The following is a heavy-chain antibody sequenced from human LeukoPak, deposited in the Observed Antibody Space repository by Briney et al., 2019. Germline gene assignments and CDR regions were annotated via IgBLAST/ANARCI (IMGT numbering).Heavy chain of an antibody. CDR1: GYTFTNYA. J-gene: IGHJ6*02. Sequence: ASVKLSCKASGYTFTNYAIHWVRQAPGQGLEWIGWINTDNGNRKYAQKFQGRVTITSDTSANTVNMELTSLRSEDTAVYFCARDKALTTSYGMDVWGQGTTVTVSS. V-gene: IGHV1-3*04. D-gene: IGHD2/OR15-2a*01. CDR3: ARDKALTTSYGMDV. CDR2: INTDNGNR.